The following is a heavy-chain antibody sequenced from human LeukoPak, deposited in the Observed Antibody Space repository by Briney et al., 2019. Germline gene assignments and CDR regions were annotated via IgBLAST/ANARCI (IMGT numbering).Heavy chain of an antibody. J-gene: IGHJ4*02. Sequence: SETLSLTCTVSGDSISNYYWSWIRQSPGKELEWIGYMYNRGSTIYNPSLKSRGTISTDTSKNQFSLRLTSVTAADTAVHYCARAEKAVTGTLDYWGQGTLITVSS. CDR2: MYNRGST. D-gene: IGHD6-19*01. CDR1: GDSISNYY. CDR3: ARAEKAVTGTLDY. V-gene: IGHV4-59*01.